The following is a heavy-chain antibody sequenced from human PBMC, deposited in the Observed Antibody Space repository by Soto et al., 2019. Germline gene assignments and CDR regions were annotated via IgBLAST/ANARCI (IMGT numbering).Heavy chain of an antibody. CDR2: ISSSSSTI. V-gene: IGHV3-48*01. J-gene: IGHJ4*02. D-gene: IGHD3-10*01. CDR1: GFTFSSYS. Sequence: GGAPRLSCAAPGFTFSSYSMNWVPQGPGEGREGGLYISSSSSTIYYADSVKGRFTISRDNAKNSLYLQMNSLRAEDTAVYYCARDFLPAKITMVRGPPTIYFDYWGQGTLVTVSS. CDR3: ARDFLPAKITMVRGPPTIYFDY.